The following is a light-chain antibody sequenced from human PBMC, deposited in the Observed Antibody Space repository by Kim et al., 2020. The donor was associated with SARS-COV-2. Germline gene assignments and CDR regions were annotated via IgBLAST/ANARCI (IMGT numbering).Light chain of an antibody. CDR1: SANIVGGYD. V-gene: IGLV1-40*01. J-gene: IGLJ2*01. Sequence: PGLRVTTSCTGTSANIVGGYDVHWYQKLPGKAPILLIYANNMRPAGVPDRFSGSKSDTSASLAISGHQAEDEADYYCQSYDSSLVIFGGGTQLTVL. CDR2: ANN. CDR3: QSYDSSLVI.